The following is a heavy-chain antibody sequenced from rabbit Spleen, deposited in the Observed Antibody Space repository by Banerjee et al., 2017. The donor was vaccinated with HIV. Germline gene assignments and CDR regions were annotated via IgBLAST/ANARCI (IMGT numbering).Heavy chain of an antibody. Sequence: QSLEESGGGLVKPGASLTLTCKASGFSFNSGYDMCWVRQAPGKGLEWVACAYAGNSGSTYSATWAKGRFTISKTSSTTVTLQMTSLTAADTATYFCARNFDLWGPGTLVTVS. CDR3: ARNFDL. V-gene: IGHV1S40*01. CDR1: GFSFNSGYD. J-gene: IGHJ4*01. CDR2: AYAGNSGST.